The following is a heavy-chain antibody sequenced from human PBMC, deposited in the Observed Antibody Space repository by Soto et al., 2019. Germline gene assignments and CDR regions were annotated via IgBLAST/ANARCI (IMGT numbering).Heavy chain of an antibody. J-gene: IGHJ4*02. CDR3: ARQLTLTGDRRAIDF. CDR1: GFTFTAYS. D-gene: IGHD3-9*01. Sequence: QVHLVESGGGVVQPGGSLRLACAASGFTFTAYSMHWVRQTPGKGLQWVAVISYDGSNTYFADSVKGRFTVSRDNVNNTRYLHMNSLRPEGTALSSCARQLTLTGDRRAIDFGGEGTLVVVSS. CDR2: ISYDGSNT. V-gene: IGHV3-30*01.